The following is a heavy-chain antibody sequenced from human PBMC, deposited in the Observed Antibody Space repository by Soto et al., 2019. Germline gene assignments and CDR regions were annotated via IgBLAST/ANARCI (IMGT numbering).Heavy chain of an antibody. CDR3: ASGPRPNPVDI. V-gene: IGHV4-59*02. CDR1: GGPVNDYY. Sequence: PSETLVLSCTFSGGPVNDYYWSWLRQPPGKGLEWLGYIYYSGSTKYNPSLKSRVTISVDTSRNQFSLNLRSVTTADTAVYYCASGPRPNPVDIWGLGTLVTVSS. CDR2: IYYSGST. J-gene: IGHJ3*02. D-gene: IGHD7-27*01.